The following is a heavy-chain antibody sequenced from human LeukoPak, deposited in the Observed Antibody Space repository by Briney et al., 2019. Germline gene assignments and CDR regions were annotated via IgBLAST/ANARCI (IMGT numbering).Heavy chain of an antibody. J-gene: IGHJ4*02. CDR1: GGSISSGGFY. D-gene: IGHD1-26*01. V-gene: IGHV4-30-2*01. CDR3: ARSGSYEKPGDY. CDR2: IYDSANT. Sequence: SETLSLTCTVSGGSISSGGFYWSWIRQPPGQALEWIGYIYDSANTYYNPSLKSRVTLSADRSKNQLSLKLNSVTAADTAVYCCARSGSYEKPGDYWGQGTLVTVSS.